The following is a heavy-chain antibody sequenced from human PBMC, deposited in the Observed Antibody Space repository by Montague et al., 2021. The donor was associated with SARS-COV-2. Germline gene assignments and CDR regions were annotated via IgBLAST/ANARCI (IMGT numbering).Heavy chain of an antibody. V-gene: IGHV2-5*01. Sequence: PALVKPTQTLTLTCVLSGFSISTYGEGVGWIRQPPGKASEWLAPIYWNDETHFSSSPKCRLTITKDTSRNQVVLTMTSMETVDTATYYCEHKHGFSSRTEWGQGTVVTVSS. CDR1: GFSISTYGEG. CDR2: IYWNDET. J-gene: IGHJ4*02. D-gene: IGHD2-2*01. CDR3: EHKHGFSSRTE.